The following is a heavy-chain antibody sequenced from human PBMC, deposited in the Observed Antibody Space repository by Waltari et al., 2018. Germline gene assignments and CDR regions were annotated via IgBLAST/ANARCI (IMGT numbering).Heavy chain of an antibody. V-gene: IGHV3-53*01. D-gene: IGHD7-27*01. CDR2: IYSGGDT. CDR1: GFNVSHNY. J-gene: IGHJ3*02. Sequence: EVQLVESGGGLIQPGGSLRLSCEVAGFNVSHNYIGLVRQAPGKGLEWVSVIYSGGDTYDADAVRGRFTISRDNSKNTLYLQMNSLRVEDTALYYCATWTGGSLGAFDNWGQGTMVTVSS. CDR3: ATWTGGSLGAFDN.